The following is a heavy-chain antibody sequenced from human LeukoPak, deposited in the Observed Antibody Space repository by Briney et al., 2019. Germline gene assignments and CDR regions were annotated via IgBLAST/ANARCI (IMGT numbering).Heavy chain of an antibody. J-gene: IGHJ6*02. CDR1: GFTFSDYS. Sequence: PGGSLRLSCPASGFTFSDYSMSWVRQAPGKGLEWVSSISSSSDYIYYADSVKGRFTISRDNARNSLYLQMNSLRAEDTAVYYCARCRSDSNYKGMDVWGQGTTVTVSS. V-gene: IGHV3-21*01. CDR2: ISSSSDYI. CDR3: ARCRSDSNYKGMDV. D-gene: IGHD2-2*01.